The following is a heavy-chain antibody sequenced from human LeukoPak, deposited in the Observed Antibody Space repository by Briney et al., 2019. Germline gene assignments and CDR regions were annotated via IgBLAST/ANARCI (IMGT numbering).Heavy chain of an antibody. V-gene: IGHV1-24*01. CDR2: FDPEDGET. D-gene: IGHD6-13*01. J-gene: IGHJ4*02. Sequence: GASVKVSRKVSGYTLTELSMHWVRQGPGKGLEWMGGFDPEDGETIYAQKFQGRVTMTEDTSTDTAYMELSSLRSEDTAVYYCATDPGIAAAGRLWGQGTLVTVSS. CDR1: GYTLTELS. CDR3: ATDPGIAAAGRL.